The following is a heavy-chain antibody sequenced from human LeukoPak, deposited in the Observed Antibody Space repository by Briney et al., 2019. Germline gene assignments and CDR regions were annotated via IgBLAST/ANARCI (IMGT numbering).Heavy chain of an antibody. V-gene: IGHV3-21*01. Sequence: PGGSLRLSCAASGFTFSSYSMNWVRQAPGKGLEWVSSISSSSSYIYYADSVKGRFTISRDNSKNTLYLQMNSLRAEDTAVYYCAKDPPYSSSWYEGNWFDPWGQGTLVTVSS. CDR2: ISSSSSYI. CDR3: AKDPPYSSSWYEGNWFDP. CDR1: GFTFSSYS. D-gene: IGHD6-13*01. J-gene: IGHJ5*02.